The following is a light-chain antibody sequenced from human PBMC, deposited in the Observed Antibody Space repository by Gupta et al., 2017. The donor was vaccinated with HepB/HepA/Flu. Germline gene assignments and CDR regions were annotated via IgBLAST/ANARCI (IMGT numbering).Light chain of an antibody. Sequence: QSVFPQPPSSSASPGQKVTTSYTGSSSNIGNNYVHWYQQHPGTAPKLLIYDNNKRPSGIPDRFSGSKSGTSATLGITGLQTGDEADYYCGTWDSSRSDVVFGGGTKLTVL. J-gene: IGLJ2*01. V-gene: IGLV1-51*01. CDR1: SSNIGNNY. CDR2: DNN. CDR3: GTWDSSRSDVV.